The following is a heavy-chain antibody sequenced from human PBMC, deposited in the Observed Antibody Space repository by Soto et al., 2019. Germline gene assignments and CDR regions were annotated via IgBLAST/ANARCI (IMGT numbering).Heavy chain of an antibody. D-gene: IGHD3-22*01. Sequence: QVQLVESGGGVVQPGRSLRLSCAASGFTFSTYGMHWVRQAPGKGLEWLAVVSYDGTDKYYADSVKGRFTISRDNSKKTLSLQMNSLRAEDTAVYYCAKGTSSSGNCSEYWGQGTLVTVSS. V-gene: IGHV3-30*18. CDR2: VSYDGTDK. J-gene: IGHJ4*02. CDR3: AKGTSSSGNCSEY. CDR1: GFTFSTYG.